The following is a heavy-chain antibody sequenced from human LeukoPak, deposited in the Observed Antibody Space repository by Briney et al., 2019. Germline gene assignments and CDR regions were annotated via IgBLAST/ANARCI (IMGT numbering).Heavy chain of an antibody. Sequence: SETLSLTCAVSGYSISSGYYCGWIRQPPGKGLEWIGSIYQSGSTYYNPSLKSRVTISVDTSKNQFSLNLSSVTAADTAVYYCARRVAAGGTRWFDPWGQGTLVTVSS. CDR2: IYQSGST. D-gene: IGHD6-13*01. CDR3: ARRVAAGGTRWFDP. J-gene: IGHJ5*02. V-gene: IGHV4-38-2*01. CDR1: GYSISSGYY.